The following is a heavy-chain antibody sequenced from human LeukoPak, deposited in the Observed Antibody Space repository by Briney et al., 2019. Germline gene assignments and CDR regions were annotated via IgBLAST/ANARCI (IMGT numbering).Heavy chain of an antibody. Sequence: GESLKISCKGSGYSFTTYWIAWVRQMPGKGLEWMGIIYPDDSDTRYSPSFQGQVTISADKSISTAYLQWSSLKASDTAMYYCASTGYCSSISCQSFDYWGQGTLVTVSS. V-gene: IGHV5-51*01. J-gene: IGHJ4*02. CDR2: IYPDDSDT. CDR1: GYSFTTYW. CDR3: ASTGYCSSISCQSFDY. D-gene: IGHD2-2*01.